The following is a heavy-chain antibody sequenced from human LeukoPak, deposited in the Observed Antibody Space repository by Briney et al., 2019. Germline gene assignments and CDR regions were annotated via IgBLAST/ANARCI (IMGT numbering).Heavy chain of an antibody. Sequence: PGGSLRLSCAGSGFTFSSHWMTWVRQAPGKGPEWVANIKEDGSQKYYVDSVKGRFIISRDNAKNSLYLQMNSLRAEDTAVYYCARRYAQIFDYWGQGTLVTVSS. J-gene: IGHJ4*02. CDR1: GFTFSSHW. V-gene: IGHV3-7*02. CDR2: IKEDGSQK. D-gene: IGHD2-2*01. CDR3: ARRYAQIFDY.